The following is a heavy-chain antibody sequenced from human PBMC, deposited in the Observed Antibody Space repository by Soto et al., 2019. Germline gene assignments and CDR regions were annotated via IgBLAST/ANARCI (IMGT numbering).Heavy chain of an antibody. CDR3: ARVHQLHFDY. D-gene: IGHD2-2*01. Sequence: QVQLQESGPGLVKPSETLSLTCTVSGGSVSSGTYYWSWIRQPPGKGLEWIGYIYYSGSTNYNPSLKSRVTIAVDTSKNQCSLKLSSVTAADTAVYYCARVHQLHFDYWGQGTLVTVSS. CDR2: IYYSGST. CDR1: GGSVSSGTYY. J-gene: IGHJ4*02. V-gene: IGHV4-61*01.